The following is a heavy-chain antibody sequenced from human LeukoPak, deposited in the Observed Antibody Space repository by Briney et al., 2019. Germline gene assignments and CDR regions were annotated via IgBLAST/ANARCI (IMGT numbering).Heavy chain of an antibody. Sequence: GGSLRLSCAASGFTFSDHYMDWVRQAPGKGLEWVSFIYSDNTHYSDSVKGRFTISRDNSKNTLYLQVNSMRAEDTAVYYCARRAGAYSHPYDYWGQGTLVTVSS. CDR1: GFTFSDHY. CDR2: IYSDNT. J-gene: IGHJ4*02. V-gene: IGHV3-53*01. D-gene: IGHD4/OR15-4a*01. CDR3: ARRAGAYSHPYDY.